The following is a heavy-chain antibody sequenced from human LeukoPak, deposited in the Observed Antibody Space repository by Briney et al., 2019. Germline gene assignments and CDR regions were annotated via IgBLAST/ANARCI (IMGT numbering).Heavy chain of an antibody. J-gene: IGHJ4*02. Sequence: GRSLRLSCTASGFTFDYYAMHWVRQAPGKGLEWVSGISWNSGSTGYVASVKGRFTISRDNAKNSLYLQMDSLRAEDMALYYCAKDVSLGFCSGGSCSLHFDYWGQGTLVTVSS. CDR2: ISWNSGST. V-gene: IGHV3-9*03. CDR3: AKDVSLGFCSGGSCSLHFDY. CDR1: GFTFDYYA. D-gene: IGHD2-15*01.